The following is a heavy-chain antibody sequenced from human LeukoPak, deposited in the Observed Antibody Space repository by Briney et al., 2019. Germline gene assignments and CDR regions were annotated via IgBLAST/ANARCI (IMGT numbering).Heavy chain of an antibody. D-gene: IGHD1-1*01. CDR3: AKTTTPDNWFDP. CDR1: GGSISSGTSS. J-gene: IGHJ5*02. Sequence: SQTLSLTCTVSGGSISSGTSSWSWIRQHPGKGLEWLGYIFDSGYSYYNPSLKSRLSMSMDTSKKRFSLTLSSVTAADTAIYYCAKTTTPDNWFDPWGQGTLVTVSS. V-gene: IGHV4-31*03. CDR2: IFDSGYS.